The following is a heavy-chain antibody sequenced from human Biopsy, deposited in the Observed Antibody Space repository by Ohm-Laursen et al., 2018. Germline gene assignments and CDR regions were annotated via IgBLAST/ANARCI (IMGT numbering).Heavy chain of an antibody. J-gene: IGHJ5*02. CDR1: GGSISSSTTYY. CDR3: ARHPTGFWFDP. V-gene: IGHV4-39*01. CDR2: IYNTETT. Sequence: SETLSLTCTVSGGSISSSTTYYWPWLRQPPGKGLEWIGSIYNTETTFYNPSLKSRVTISFDTSTNQFSLKVSSVTAADTALYSCARHPTGFWFDPWGHGTLVTVSS.